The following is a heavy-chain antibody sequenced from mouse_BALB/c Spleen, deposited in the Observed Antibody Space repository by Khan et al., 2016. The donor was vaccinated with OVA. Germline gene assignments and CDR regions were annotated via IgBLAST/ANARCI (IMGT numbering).Heavy chain of an antibody. J-gene: IGHJ1*01. D-gene: IGHD1-1*01. V-gene: IGHV5-9-3*01. CDR1: GFTFSSYA. Sequence: EVELVESGGGLVKPGGSLKLSCAASGFTFSSYAMSWVRQTPEKRLDWVATISSGGDYTYYPDSVKGRFTISRDNAKNTLYLQMSSLRSEDTAMFYCARSRISTVVATSYWFFDGWGEGTTVTVSS. CDR2: ISSGGDYT. CDR3: ARSRISTVVATSYWFFDG.